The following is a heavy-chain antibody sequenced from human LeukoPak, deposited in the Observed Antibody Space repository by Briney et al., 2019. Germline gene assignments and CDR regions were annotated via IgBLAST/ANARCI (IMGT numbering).Heavy chain of an antibody. V-gene: IGHV4-30-2*01. Sequence: SETLSLTCTVSGGSISSGGYYWSWIRQPPGKGLEWIGYIYHSGSTYYNPSLKSRVTISVDRSKNQFSLKLSSVTAADTAVYYCASTANWFDPWGQGTLVTVSS. CDR1: GGSISSGGYY. CDR3: ASTANWFDP. CDR2: IYHSGST. J-gene: IGHJ5*02. D-gene: IGHD4-17*01.